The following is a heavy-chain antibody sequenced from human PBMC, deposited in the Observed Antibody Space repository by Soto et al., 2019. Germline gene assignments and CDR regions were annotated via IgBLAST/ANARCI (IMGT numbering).Heavy chain of an antibody. V-gene: IGHV3-7*03. D-gene: IGHD2-2*02. CDR1: GFTFSSYW. CDR2: IKQDGSEK. Sequence: GGSLRLSCAASGFTFSSYWISWVRQAPGKGLEWVANIKQDGSEKYYVDSVKGRFTISRDNAKNSLYLQMNSLRAEDTAVYYCARAGGAVVPAAIGYFDYWGQGTLVTVSS. J-gene: IGHJ4*02. CDR3: ARAGGAVVPAAIGYFDY.